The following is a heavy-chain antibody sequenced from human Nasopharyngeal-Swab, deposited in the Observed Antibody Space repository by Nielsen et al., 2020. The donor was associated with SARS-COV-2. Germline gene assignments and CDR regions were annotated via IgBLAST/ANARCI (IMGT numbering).Heavy chain of an antibody. D-gene: IGHD3-3*01. CDR2: IIPIFGTA. V-gene: IGHV1-69*06. CDR1: GGTFSSYA. J-gene: IGHJ3*02. CDR3: ARGDTIFGKGSYDAFDI. Sequence: SVKVSCKASGGTFSSYAISWVRQAPGQGLEWMGGIIPIFGTANYAQKFQGRVTITADKSTSTAYMELSSLRSENTAVYYCARGDTIFGKGSYDAFDIWGQGTMVTVSS.